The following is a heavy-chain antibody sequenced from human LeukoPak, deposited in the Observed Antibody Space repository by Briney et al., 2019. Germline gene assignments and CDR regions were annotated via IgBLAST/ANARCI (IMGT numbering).Heavy chain of an antibody. CDR2: IYPDDSDS. J-gene: IGHJ4*02. CDR3: ARVGSVTNFGVVSYYFGY. D-gene: IGHD3-3*01. CDR1: GYSFDYYW. V-gene: IGHV5-51*01. Sequence: PGESLKISCKASGYSFDYYWIAWVRQMPGKGLEWMGIIYPDDSDSTYSPFFQGQVTISVDKSINTAYLQWSSLKASNTAIYYCARVGSVTNFGVVSYYFGYWGQGTLVTVSS.